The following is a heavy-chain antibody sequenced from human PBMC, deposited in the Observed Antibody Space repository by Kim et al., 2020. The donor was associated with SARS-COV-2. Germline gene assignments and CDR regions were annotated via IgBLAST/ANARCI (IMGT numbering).Heavy chain of an antibody. Sequence: SETLSLTCNVSADSFTTFYCGWVRQPPGKGLEWIGYIYHTGITSYNPSLHSRATLSLDTSKGHLSLTLTSVTAADTAVYFCAATSWGRFDHWGQGTPVTVSS. CDR1: ADSFTTFY. J-gene: IGHJ4*02. CDR2: IYHTGIT. V-gene: IGHV4-59*01. CDR3: AATSWGRFDH. D-gene: IGHD7-27*01.